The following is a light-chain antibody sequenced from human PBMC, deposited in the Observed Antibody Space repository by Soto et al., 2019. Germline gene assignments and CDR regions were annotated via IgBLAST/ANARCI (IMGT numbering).Light chain of an antibody. V-gene: IGLV8-61*01. CDR1: SGSVSTSYY. CDR3: VLYMGSGNWV. J-gene: IGLJ3*02. Sequence: QTVVTQEPSFSLSPGGTVTLTCGLSSGSVSTSYYPSWYQQTPGQAPRTLIYSTNTRSSGVTDRFSGSILGNKAALTITGAQAYDEYDYYCVLYMGSGNWVFGGGTKLTVL. CDR2: STN.